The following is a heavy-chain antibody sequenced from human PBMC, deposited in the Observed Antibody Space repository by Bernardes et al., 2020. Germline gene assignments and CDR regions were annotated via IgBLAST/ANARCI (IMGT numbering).Heavy chain of an antibody. V-gene: IGHV1-3*01. CDR2: INAGNGNT. D-gene: IGHD4-17*01. Sequence: ASVKVSCKASGYTFTSYAMHWVRQAPGQRLEWMGWINAGNGNTKYSQKFQGRVTITRDTSASTAYMELSSLRSEDTAVYYCARATTVTLFQWAFDIWGQGTMVTVSS. CDR1: GYTFTSYA. J-gene: IGHJ3*02. CDR3: ARATTVTLFQWAFDI.